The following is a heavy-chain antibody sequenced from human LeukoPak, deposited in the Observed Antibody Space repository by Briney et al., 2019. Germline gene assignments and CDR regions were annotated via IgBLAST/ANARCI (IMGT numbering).Heavy chain of an antibody. V-gene: IGHV3-23*01. J-gene: IGHJ4*02. D-gene: IGHD4-23*01. CDR1: GFTFSSYV. Sequence: GGSLRLSCAASGFTFSSYVMSWVRQAPGKGLEWVSSISNSGGSTYYADSVKGRFTISRDNSKNTLYLQMNSLIIEDTAVYFCTRDPHYYHGNPHDFWGQGTRVTVSS. CDR2: ISNSGGST. CDR3: TRDPHYYHGNPHDF.